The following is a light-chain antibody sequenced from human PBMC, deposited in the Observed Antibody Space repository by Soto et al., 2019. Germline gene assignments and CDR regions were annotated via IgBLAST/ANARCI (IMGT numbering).Light chain of an antibody. V-gene: IGKV1-12*01. J-gene: IGKJ1*01. Sequence: DLQMTQSPSSVSASVGDRVTITCRASQGFSSWLAWYQQKPGKAPKLLIYAASSLQSGVPSRFSGSGSGTDFTLTISSLQPEDFATYYCHQANSFPPRTFGQGTKVEIK. CDR1: QGFSSW. CDR2: AAS. CDR3: HQANSFPPRT.